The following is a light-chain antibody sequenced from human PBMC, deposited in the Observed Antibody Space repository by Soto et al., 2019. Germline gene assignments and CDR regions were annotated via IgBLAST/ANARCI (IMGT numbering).Light chain of an antibody. CDR3: QQRFNWPGLT. Sequence: EIVLTQSPATLSLSPGERATLSCRASQSVNTFLAWYQQKPGQAPRLVISDASNRATGIPARFSGSGSGTNFTLTISSLEPEAFAVYYCQQRFNWPGLTFGGGTKVEIK. V-gene: IGKV3-11*01. J-gene: IGKJ4*01. CDR1: QSVNTF. CDR2: DAS.